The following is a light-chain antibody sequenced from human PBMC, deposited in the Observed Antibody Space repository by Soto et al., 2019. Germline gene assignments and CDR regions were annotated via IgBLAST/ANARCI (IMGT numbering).Light chain of an antibody. CDR1: SSDVGGYNY. J-gene: IGLJ1*01. V-gene: IGLV2-14*01. CDR2: EVN. Sequence: QSALTQPPSASGSPGQSVAISCTGTSSDVGGYNYVSWYQQHPGKAPKLMIYEVNKRPSGVSNRFSGSKSGYTASLTISGLQAEDEADYYCNSHTSGDFRVFGTGTKVTVL. CDR3: NSHTSGDFRV.